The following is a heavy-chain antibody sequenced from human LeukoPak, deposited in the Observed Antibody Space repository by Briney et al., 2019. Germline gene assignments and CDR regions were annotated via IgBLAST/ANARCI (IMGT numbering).Heavy chain of an antibody. J-gene: IGHJ4*02. CDR2: IYYSGST. D-gene: IGHD3-16*01. CDR1: GGSISSYY. CDR3: ARASGGYFDY. Sequence: SSETLSLTCTVSGGSISSYYWSWIRQPPGKGLEWIGYIYYSGSTNYNPSLKSRVTISVDTSKNQFSLKLSSVTAADTAVYYCARASGGYFDYWGQGTLVTVSS. V-gene: IGHV4-59*01.